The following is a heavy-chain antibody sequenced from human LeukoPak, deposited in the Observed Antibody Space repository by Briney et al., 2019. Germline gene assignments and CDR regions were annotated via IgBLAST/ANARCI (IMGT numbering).Heavy chain of an antibody. D-gene: IGHD2-2*01. CDR3: AREHCSSTSCYRRYNWFDP. CDR1: GGSISSGSYY. CDR2: IYTSGST. V-gene: IGHV4-61*02. Sequence: SQTLSLTCTVSGGSISSGSYYWSWIRQPAGKGLEWIGRIYTSGSTNYNPSLKSRVTMSVDTSKNQFSLKLSSVTAADTAVYYCAREHCSSTSCYRRYNWFDPWGQGTLVTVSS. J-gene: IGHJ5*02.